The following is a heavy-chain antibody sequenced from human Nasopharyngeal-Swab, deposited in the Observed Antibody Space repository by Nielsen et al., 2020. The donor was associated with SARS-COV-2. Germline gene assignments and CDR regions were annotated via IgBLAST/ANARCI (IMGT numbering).Heavy chain of an antibody. V-gene: IGHV4-39*02. CDR3: AREIITIFGVVIPNWFDP. CDR2: IYYSGST. CDR1: GGSISSSSYY. J-gene: IGHJ5*02. Sequence: SETLSLTCTVSGGSISSSSYYWGWIRQPPGKGLEWIGSIYYSGSTYYNPSLKSRVTISVDTSKNQFSLKLSSVTAADTAVYYCAREIITIFGVVIPNWFDPWGQGILVTVSS. D-gene: IGHD3-3*01.